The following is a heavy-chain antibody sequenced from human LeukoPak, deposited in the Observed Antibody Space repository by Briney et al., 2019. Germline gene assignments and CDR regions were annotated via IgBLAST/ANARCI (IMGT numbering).Heavy chain of an antibody. CDR2: IDTSGST. CDR3: ARAASAMVDLNWFDP. J-gene: IGHJ5*02. Sequence: PSETLSLTCTVSGGSISSSSYYWGWIRQPPGKGLEWIGRIDTSGSTNYNPSLKSRVTISVDKSKNQFSLKLSSVTAADTAVYYCARAASAMVDLNWFDPWGQGTLVTVSS. V-gene: IGHV4-61*05. D-gene: IGHD5-18*01. CDR1: GGSISSSSYY.